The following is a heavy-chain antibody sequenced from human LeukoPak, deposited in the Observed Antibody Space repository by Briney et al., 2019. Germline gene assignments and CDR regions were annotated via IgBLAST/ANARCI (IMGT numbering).Heavy chain of an antibody. V-gene: IGHV4-39*01. CDR3: ASPGSGRHAFDI. J-gene: IGHJ3*02. Sequence: SSETLSVTCNVPGGSTSDTSYYWGWIRQPPGKGLEWIGSIYHTGTTYYSPSLKSRVTISVHTSKNQFSLKLSSVTAADTAVYYCASPGSGRHAFDIWGQGTMVTVSS. CDR1: GGSTSDTSYY. CDR2: IYHTGTT. D-gene: IGHD3-10*01.